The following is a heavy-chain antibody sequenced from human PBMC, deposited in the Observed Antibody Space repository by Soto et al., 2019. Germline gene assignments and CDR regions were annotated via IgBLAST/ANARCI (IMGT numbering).Heavy chain of an antibody. D-gene: IGHD2-21*01. J-gene: IGHJ3*01. CDR3: ARDISPSCGGGLCDALDL. CDR1: GFTFKTDW. CDR2: IKGDGTKE. Sequence: EVQLVESGGGMVQPGRSLRLSCVGSGFTFKTDWMTWVRQGPGKGLDWVANIKGDGTKENYVDSVKGRFTISRDNAKNSLYLPMHTMRVEDTAVYYCARDISPSCGGGLCDALDLWGQGTVVTVSS. V-gene: IGHV3-7*04.